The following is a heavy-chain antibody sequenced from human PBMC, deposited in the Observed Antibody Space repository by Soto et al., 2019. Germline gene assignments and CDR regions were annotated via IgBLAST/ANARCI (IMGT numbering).Heavy chain of an antibody. CDR3: ASRAAVIAGACPLGIDV. J-gene: IGHJ6*02. D-gene: IGHD6-13*01. CDR1: GFTFSSYS. V-gene: IGHV3-21*01. CDR2: ISSSSSYI. Sequence: EVQLVESGGGLVKPGGSLRLSCAASGFTFSSYSMNWVRQAPGKGLEWVSSISSSSSYIYYADSVKGRFTISRDNAKNSLYLQMNSLRAEDTAVYYCASRAAVIAGACPLGIDVWGQGTTVTVSS.